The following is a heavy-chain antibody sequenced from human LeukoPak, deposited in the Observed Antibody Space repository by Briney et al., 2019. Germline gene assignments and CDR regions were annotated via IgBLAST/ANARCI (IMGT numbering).Heavy chain of an antibody. V-gene: IGHV4-34*01. Sequence: SETLSLTCAVYGGSFSGYYWSWIRQPPGKGLGWIGEINHSGSTNYNPSLKSRVTISVDTSKNQFSLKLSSVTAADTAVYYCAREGGYYYGSGSYYTPRYYYYMDVWGKGTTVTVSS. J-gene: IGHJ6*03. CDR1: GGSFSGYY. CDR3: AREGGYYYGSGSYYTPRYYYYMDV. CDR2: INHSGST. D-gene: IGHD3-10*01.